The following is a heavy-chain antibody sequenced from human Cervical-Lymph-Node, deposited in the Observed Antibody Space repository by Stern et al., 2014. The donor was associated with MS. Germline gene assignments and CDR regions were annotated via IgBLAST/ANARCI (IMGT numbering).Heavy chain of an antibody. D-gene: IGHD4-17*01. V-gene: IGHV1-46*01. Sequence: QVQLVQSGAEAKKPGASVKVSCKASGYTFSTFYVHWVRQAPGQGLEWMAILNPSRGSTTYAQKFQGRVTVTRDTSTATVYMELNSLTSDDTATYYCARESTSVTGLDHWGQGTLVTVSS. CDR2: LNPSRGST. CDR1: GYTFSTFY. CDR3: ARESTSVTGLDH. J-gene: IGHJ1*01.